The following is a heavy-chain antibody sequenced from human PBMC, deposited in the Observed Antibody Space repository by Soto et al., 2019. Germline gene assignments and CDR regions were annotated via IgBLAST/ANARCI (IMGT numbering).Heavy chain of an antibody. CDR3: ARLNGYCVSTNCHGYYGMDV. V-gene: IGHV4-39*01. CDR2: IYSSENT. D-gene: IGHD2-2*03. CDR1: GGSVSSNSYS. J-gene: IGHJ6*02. Sequence: QLQLQESGPGLVKPSETLSLTCTVSGGSVSSNSYSWGWIRQSPGKGLEWIGTIYSSENTYYNPSLRRRVTISVDTSKNEFSRRLSSVTAADTAVYYCARLNGYCVSTNCHGYYGMDVWGQGTTVTVSS.